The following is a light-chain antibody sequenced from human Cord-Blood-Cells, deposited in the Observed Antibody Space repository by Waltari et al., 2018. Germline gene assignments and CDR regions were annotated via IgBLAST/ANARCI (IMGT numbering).Light chain of an antibody. CDR1: QSVSSSY. J-gene: IGKJ1*01. V-gene: IGKV3-20*01. CDR2: GAS. CDR3: QQYGSSRT. Sequence: EIVLTHSQGTLSLSPGERATLSCRASQSVSSSYLAWYQQKPGQAPRLLIYGASSRATGIPDRFSGSGSGTDFTLTISRLEPEDFAVYYCQQYGSSRTFGQGTKVEIK.